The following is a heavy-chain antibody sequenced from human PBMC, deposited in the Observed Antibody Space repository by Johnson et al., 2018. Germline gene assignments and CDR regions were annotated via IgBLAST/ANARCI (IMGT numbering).Heavy chain of an antibody. D-gene: IGHD1-26*01. CDR2: INYSAST. CDR1: GGSFSDYY. Sequence: QVQLQQWGAGLLKXSETLSLXCAVYGGSFSDYYWSWIRQPPGKGLEWIGEINYSASTNYNPSLKSRVTISVDTSKNQFSLKLSSVIAADTAVYYCARAPLGATRTQYFQHWGQGTLVIVSS. V-gene: IGHV4-34*01. J-gene: IGHJ1*01. CDR3: ARAPLGATRTQYFQH.